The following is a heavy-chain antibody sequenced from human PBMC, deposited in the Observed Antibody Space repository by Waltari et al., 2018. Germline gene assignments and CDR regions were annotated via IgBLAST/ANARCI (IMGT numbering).Heavy chain of an antibody. V-gene: IGHV1-69*12. D-gene: IGHD6-19*01. J-gene: IGHJ2*01. CDR3: ARPPSIAVAGKEVYWYFDL. Sequence: QVQLVQSGAEEKKPGSSVKVSCTASGGPFSSYAIRWLRQAPGPGVEWMGGFIPILGTANYAQKFQGRVTITADESTSTAYMELSSLRSEDTAVYYCARPPSIAVAGKEVYWYFDLWGRGTLVTVSS. CDR1: GGPFSSYA. CDR2: FIPILGTA.